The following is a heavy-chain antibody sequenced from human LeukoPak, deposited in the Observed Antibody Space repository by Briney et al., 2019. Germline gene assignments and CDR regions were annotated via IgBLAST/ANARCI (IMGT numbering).Heavy chain of an antibody. J-gene: IGHJ4*02. CDR2: IDYSGGSI. D-gene: IGHD6-19*01. V-gene: IGHV3-23*01. CDR1: GFTFSTYG. Sequence: GGSLRLSCAASGFTFSTYGMIWIRQAPGKGREWFSSIDYSGGSIHYADSVMVRFTISKDNSKNTLYLQLNSLSADDTAVYYRARNSGWYGVSWGQGTMVTVSS. CDR3: ARNSGWYGVS.